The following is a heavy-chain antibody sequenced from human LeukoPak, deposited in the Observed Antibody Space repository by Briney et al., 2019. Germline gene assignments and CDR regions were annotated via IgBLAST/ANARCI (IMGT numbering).Heavy chain of an antibody. Sequence: PGGSLRLSCAASGFTFSSYWMHWVRQAPGKGLVWVSRINSDGSSTSYADSVKGRFTISRDNAKNTLYRQMNSLRAEDTAVYYCARSSSVRGYEGLDYWGQGTLVTVSS. V-gene: IGHV3-74*01. CDR2: INSDGSST. D-gene: IGHD5-12*01. CDR3: ARSSSVRGYEGLDY. J-gene: IGHJ4*02. CDR1: GFTFSSYW.